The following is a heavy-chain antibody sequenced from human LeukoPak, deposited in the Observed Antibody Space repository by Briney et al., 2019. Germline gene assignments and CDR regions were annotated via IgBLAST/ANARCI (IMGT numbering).Heavy chain of an antibody. CDR3: ARDASGSFYDS. CDR1: GFTFSSYW. J-gene: IGHJ5*01. Sequence: GGSLRLSCAASGFTFSSYWMSWVRQAPGKGLEWVANIKQDGSEKYYVDSVQGRFTISRDNAKNSLYLQMDSLRAEDTAIYYCARDASGSFYDSWGQGTLVTVSS. V-gene: IGHV3-7*01. D-gene: IGHD1-26*01. CDR2: IKQDGSEK.